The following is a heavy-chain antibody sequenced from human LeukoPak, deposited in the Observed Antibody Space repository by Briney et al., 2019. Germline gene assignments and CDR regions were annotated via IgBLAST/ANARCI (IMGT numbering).Heavy chain of an antibody. J-gene: IGHJ1*01. CDR1: GGSFSGYY. CDR2: INHSGST. CDR3: ARGPGDSSGWYLQH. D-gene: IGHD6-19*01. Sequence: SETLSLTCAVYGGSFSGYYWSWIRQPPGKGLEWIGEINHSGSTNYNPSLKSRVTISVDTSENQFSLKLSSVTAADTAVYYCARGPGDSSGWYLQHWDQGTLVTVSS. V-gene: IGHV4-34*01.